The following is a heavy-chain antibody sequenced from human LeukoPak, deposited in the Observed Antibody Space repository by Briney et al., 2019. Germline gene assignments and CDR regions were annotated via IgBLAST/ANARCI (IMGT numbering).Heavy chain of an antibody. CDR1: DCTFINCD. Sequence: ASVKVSCKASDCTFINCDISWVRQAPGQGLEWMGWVNAYNGNTNYAQKFQDRVTMTTDTSTNTAYMELRSLRSDDTAVYYCVRLYCSNINCYGWFDPWGQGTLVTVSS. D-gene: IGHD2-2*01. J-gene: IGHJ5*02. CDR2: VNAYNGNT. V-gene: IGHV1-18*01. CDR3: VRLYCSNINCYGWFDP.